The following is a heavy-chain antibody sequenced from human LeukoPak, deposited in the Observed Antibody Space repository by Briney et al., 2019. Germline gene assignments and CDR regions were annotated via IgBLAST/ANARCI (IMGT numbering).Heavy chain of an antibody. D-gene: IGHD1-14*01. J-gene: IGHJ6*03. V-gene: IGHV3-23*01. Sequence: GGSLRLSCVGSGFNFRSYDMSWVRQAPGKGLEWVSEISGSGGATDFADSVKGRFTISRDNSKNTLFLQMNSLRAEDTAVYYCAKNKFFSIGGTGYYMDVWGRGTTVTISS. CDR3: AKNKFFSIGGTGYYMDV. CDR2: ISGSGGAT. CDR1: GFNFRSYD.